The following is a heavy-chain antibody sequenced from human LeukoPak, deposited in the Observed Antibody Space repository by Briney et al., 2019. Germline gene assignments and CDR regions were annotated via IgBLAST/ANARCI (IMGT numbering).Heavy chain of an antibody. Sequence: GGSLRLSCAASGFTVSSNYMSWVRQAPGKGLEWVSVIYSGGSTYYADSVKGRFTISRDNSKNTLYLQMNSLRAEDTAVYYCAREPRPSGYFDYWGQGTLVTVSS. CDR2: IYSGGST. CDR1: GFTVSSNY. J-gene: IGHJ4*02. D-gene: IGHD2-15*01. CDR3: AREPRPSGYFDY. V-gene: IGHV3-53*01.